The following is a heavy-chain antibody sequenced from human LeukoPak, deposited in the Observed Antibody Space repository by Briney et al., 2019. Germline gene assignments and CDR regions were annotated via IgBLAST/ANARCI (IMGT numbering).Heavy chain of an antibody. CDR1: GYTFTCYY. J-gene: IGHJ4*02. D-gene: IGHD3-10*01. V-gene: IGHV1-2*04. Sequence: ASVKVSCQASGYTFTCYYMHWVRPAPGQGLEWMGWINPNSGGTNYAQKFQGWVTMTRDTSISTAYMELSRLRSDDTAVYYCARVAGGIYGSGSYLDYWGQGTLVTVSS. CDR2: INPNSGGT. CDR3: ARVAGGIYGSGSYLDY.